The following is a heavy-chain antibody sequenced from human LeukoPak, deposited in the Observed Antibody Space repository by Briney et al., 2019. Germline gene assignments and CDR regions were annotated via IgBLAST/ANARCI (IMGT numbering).Heavy chain of an antibody. Sequence: SETLSLTCTVSGDSISRSSDYWGWVRQPPGTGPEWLGSVYYIGSTFYNPSLKSRLTISIDTSKNQFSLKLRSVTAADTAVYYCAREDAEQMDNSFDIWGQGTMVTVSS. V-gene: IGHV4-39*07. CDR1: GDSISRSSDY. CDR3: AREDAEQMDNSFDI. CDR2: VYYIGST. J-gene: IGHJ3*02. D-gene: IGHD5-24*01.